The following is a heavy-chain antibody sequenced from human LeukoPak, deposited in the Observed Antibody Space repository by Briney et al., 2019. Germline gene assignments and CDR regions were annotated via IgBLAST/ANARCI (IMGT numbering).Heavy chain of an antibody. J-gene: IGHJ4*02. V-gene: IGHV1-18*01. D-gene: IGHD4-17*01. Sequence: ASVKVSCKASGYTFTSYGISWVRQAPGQGLEWMGWISAYNGNTNYAQKLQGRVTMTTDTSTSTAYMELRSLRSDDTAVYYCARDPGGLDYGDPDEGDYFDYWGQGTLVTVSS. CDR1: GYTFTSYG. CDR2: ISAYNGNT. CDR3: ARDPGGLDYGDPDEGDYFDY.